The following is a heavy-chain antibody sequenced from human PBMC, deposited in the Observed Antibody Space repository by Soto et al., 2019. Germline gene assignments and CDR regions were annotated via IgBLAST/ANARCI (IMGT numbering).Heavy chain of an antibody. CDR2: ISSSSGNV. CDR1: GFTFSRYS. Sequence: EGQLVDSGGGLVRPGGSLRLSCAGSGFTFSRYSMNWVRQAPGKGLEWVSSISSSSGNVYYAESVKGRFTISRDNAKNSLYLQMNSLRAEDTAVYYCARDGYYDGSVYYSDAFDMWGQGTMVTVSS. CDR3: ARDGYYDGSVYYSDAFDM. J-gene: IGHJ3*02. D-gene: IGHD3-22*01. V-gene: IGHV3-21*01.